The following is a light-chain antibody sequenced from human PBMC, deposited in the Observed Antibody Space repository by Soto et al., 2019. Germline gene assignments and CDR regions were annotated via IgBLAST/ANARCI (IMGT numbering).Light chain of an antibody. Sequence: QSALTQPRSVSGSPGQSVTISCTGASSDVVSWYQQHPGKAPKVIIYYVSQRPSGVPDRFSGSKSGNTASLTISGLQDEDEADYYCCSSAGGFTWVFGGGTKLTVL. CDR1: SSDV. V-gene: IGLV2-11*01. J-gene: IGLJ3*02. CDR2: YVS. CDR3: CSSAGGFTWV.